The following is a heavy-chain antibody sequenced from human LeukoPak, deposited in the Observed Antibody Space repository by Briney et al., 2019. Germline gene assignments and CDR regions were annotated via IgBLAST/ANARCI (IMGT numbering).Heavy chain of an antibody. V-gene: IGHV4-34*01. CDR1: GGSFSGYY. CDR2: INHSGST. D-gene: IGHD6-6*01. CDR3: ARGGGSSAEGFGY. J-gene: IGHJ4*02. Sequence: SETLSLTCAVYGGSFSGYYWSWIRQPPGKGLEWIGEINHSGSTNYNPSLKSRVTISVDTSKNQFSLKLSSVTAADTTVYYCARGGGSSAEGFGYWGQGTLVTVSS.